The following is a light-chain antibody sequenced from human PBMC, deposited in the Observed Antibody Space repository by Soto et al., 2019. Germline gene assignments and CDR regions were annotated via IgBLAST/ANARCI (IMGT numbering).Light chain of an antibody. V-gene: IGKV3-20*01. Sequence: EILMTQSPSTLSASPGERATLSWRASQTVRNNYLAWYQQKNGQAPRLLIYDASSRATGIPDRFSGGGYGTDFNLTISRLETEDFAVYYCQQFSSYPLTFGGGTKVDIK. J-gene: IGKJ4*01. CDR2: DAS. CDR3: QQFSSYPLT. CDR1: QTVRNNY.